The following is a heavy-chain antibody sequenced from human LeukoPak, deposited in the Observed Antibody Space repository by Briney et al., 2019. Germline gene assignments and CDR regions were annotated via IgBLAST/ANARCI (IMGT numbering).Heavy chain of an antibody. CDR3: STSPSFGSSWYQFNY. CDR2: ISGRDGRT. D-gene: IGHD6-13*01. CDR1: GFTFSSYA. V-gene: IGHV3-23*01. Sequence: GGSLRLSCAASGFTFSSYAMSWVRQALGRGLEWVSAISGRDGRTYYTDSVKGRFTISRDNSRDTLYLQMNSLRAEDTAVYYCSTSPSFGSSWYQFNYWGQGTLVTVSP. J-gene: IGHJ4*02.